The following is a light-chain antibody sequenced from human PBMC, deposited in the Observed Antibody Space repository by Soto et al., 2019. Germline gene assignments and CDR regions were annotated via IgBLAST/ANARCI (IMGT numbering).Light chain of an antibody. V-gene: IGKV3-20*01. CDR1: QSVSSSS. Sequence: IVLTQSPGTLSLSPGERATLSCRASQSVSSSSLAWYQQKFGQAPRLLIYGASSRATGIPDRFSGSGSGTDVTLTISRLEPEDFAVYYCQHYAGSTMYTFGQGTKLEIK. J-gene: IGKJ2*01. CDR2: GAS. CDR3: QHYAGSTMYT.